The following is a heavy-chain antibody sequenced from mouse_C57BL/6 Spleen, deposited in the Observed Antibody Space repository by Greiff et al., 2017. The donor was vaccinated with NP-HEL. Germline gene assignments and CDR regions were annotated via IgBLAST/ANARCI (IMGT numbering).Heavy chain of an antibody. V-gene: IGHV5-4*01. J-gene: IGHJ2*01. CDR2: ISDGGSYT. CDR1: GFTFSSYA. Sequence: EVQVVESGGGLVKPGGSLKLSCAASGFTFSSYAMSWVRQTPEKRLEWVATISDGGSYTYYPDNVKGRFTISRDNAKNNLYLQMSHLKSEDTAMYYCARDGGYDYDKGNYFDYWGQGTTLTVSS. CDR3: ARDGGYDYDKGNYFDY. D-gene: IGHD2-4*01.